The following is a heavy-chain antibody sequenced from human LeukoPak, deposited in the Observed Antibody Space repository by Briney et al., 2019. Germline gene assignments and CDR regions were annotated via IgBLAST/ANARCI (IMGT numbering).Heavy chain of an antibody. CDR1: RFTFSDYY. V-gene: IGHV3-11*01. CDR3: ARVLRYCSGGNCYSGGLGYMDV. J-gene: IGHJ6*03. Sequence: GGSLRLSCAASRFTFSDYYMSWICQAPGKGLEWVSYISSSGSTIYYADSVKGRFTISRDNAKNSLFLQMNSLRAEDTAVYYCARVLRYCSGGNCYSGGLGYMDVWGKGTTVTISS. D-gene: IGHD2-15*01. CDR2: ISSSGSTI.